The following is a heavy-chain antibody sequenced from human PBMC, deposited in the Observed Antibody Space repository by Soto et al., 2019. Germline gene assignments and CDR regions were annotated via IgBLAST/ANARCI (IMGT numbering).Heavy chain of an antibody. J-gene: IGHJ5*02. V-gene: IGHV3-74*01. CDR2: INADGSST. D-gene: IGHD3-10*01. Sequence: EGQLVESGGDLVQPGGSLRLSCAASGFPFSSYWMHWVRQVPGKGLVWVSRINADGSSTNYADSVKGRFTIPRDNAKNTLFLQMNSLRAEDTAVYYCARDRAWFGAFDPWGQGTLVTV. CDR1: GFPFSSYW. CDR3: ARDRAWFGAFDP.